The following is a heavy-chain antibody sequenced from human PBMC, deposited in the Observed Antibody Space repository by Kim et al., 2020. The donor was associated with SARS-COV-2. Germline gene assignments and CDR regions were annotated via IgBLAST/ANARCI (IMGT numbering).Heavy chain of an antibody. CDR1: GYTFTSYG. Sequence: ASVKVSCKASGYTFTSYGISWVRQAPGQGLEWMGWISAYNGNTNYAQKLQGRVTMTTDTSTSTAYMELRSLRSDDTAVYYCARGGYPGFYYYYGMESGAKGPRSPSP. CDR2: ISAYNGNT. V-gene: IGHV1-18*01. CDR3: ARGGYPGFYYYYGMES. J-gene: IGHJ6*02. D-gene: IGHD5-12*01.